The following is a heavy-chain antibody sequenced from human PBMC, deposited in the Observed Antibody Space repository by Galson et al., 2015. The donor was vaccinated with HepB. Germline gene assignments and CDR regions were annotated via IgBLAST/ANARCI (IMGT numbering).Heavy chain of an antibody. J-gene: IGHJ3*02. CDR3: ARSNYVADAFDI. CDR1: GFTFSNYW. CDR2: VNSDGSST. D-gene: IGHD4-11*01. V-gene: IGHV3-74*01. Sequence: SLRLSCAASGFTFSNYWMHWVRQAPGKGLVWVSRVNSDGSSTRYADSVKGRFTISRDNAKNTLYLQMNSLRAEDTAVYYCARSNYVADAFDIWGQGTMVTVSS.